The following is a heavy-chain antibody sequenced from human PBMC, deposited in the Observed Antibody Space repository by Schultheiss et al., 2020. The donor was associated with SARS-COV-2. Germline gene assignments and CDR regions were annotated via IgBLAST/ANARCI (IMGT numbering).Heavy chain of an antibody. V-gene: IGHV4-59*08. D-gene: IGHD1-26*01. CDR2: IYYSGST. J-gene: IGHJ3*02. CDR3: ARRKVGATGDDAFDI. Sequence: SETLSLTCAVYGGSFSGYYWSWIRQPPGKGLEWIGYIYYSGSTNYNPSLKSRVTISVDTSKNQFSLKLSSVTAADTAVYYCARRKVGATGDDAFDIWGQGTMVTVSS. CDR1: GGSFSGYY.